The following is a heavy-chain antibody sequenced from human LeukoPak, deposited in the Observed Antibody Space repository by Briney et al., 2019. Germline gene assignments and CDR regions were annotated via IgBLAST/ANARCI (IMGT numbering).Heavy chain of an antibody. V-gene: IGHV3-23*01. CDR2: ISGSGSTT. J-gene: IGHJ4*02. D-gene: IGHD5-12*01. CDR1: GFTFTNCA. CDR3: AKHSAQRSVDIVATMGV. Sequence: PGGSLRLSCVASGFTFTNCAMTWVRQAPGKGLEWVSSISGSGSTTYYADSAKGRFTISRDNSKNTLYLQMNSLRAEDTAVYYCAKHSAQRSVDIVATMGVWGQGTLVTVSS.